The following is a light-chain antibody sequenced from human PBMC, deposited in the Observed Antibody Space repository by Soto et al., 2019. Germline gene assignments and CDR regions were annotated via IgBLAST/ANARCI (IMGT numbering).Light chain of an antibody. CDR1: SSNIGAGYD. J-gene: IGLJ2*01. CDR2: GNS. Sequence: QSVLTQPPSVSGAPGQRVTISCTGNSSNIGAGYDVHWYQQLPGTAPKLLIYGNSNRPSGVPDRFSGSKSGTSASLAITGLQAEDEADYYCQSYDSSLSGSVFGGGTKLNVL. CDR3: QSYDSSLSGSV. V-gene: IGLV1-40*01.